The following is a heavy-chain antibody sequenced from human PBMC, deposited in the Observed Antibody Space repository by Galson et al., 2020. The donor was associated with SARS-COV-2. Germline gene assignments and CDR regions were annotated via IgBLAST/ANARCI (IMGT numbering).Heavy chain of an antibody. CDR2: IYYSGTT. V-gene: IGHV4-39*07. D-gene: IGHD1-26*01. CDR3: SRDGVLYSGSGRYYFDS. CDR1: GGSMSNSPYY. J-gene: IGHJ4*02. Sequence: SETLSLTCTVSGGSMSNSPYYWDWIRLPPGNGLEWIGTIYYSGTTYYNPSLQSRVTMSVDTSKNQFSLRLSSVTAADTAGYFCSRDGVLYSGSGRYYFDSWGQGALVTVSS.